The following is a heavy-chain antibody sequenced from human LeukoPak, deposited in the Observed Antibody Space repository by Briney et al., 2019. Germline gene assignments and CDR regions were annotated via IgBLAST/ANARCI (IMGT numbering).Heavy chain of an antibody. CDR3: ARDARIAARPGYYYGMDV. V-gene: IGHV4-31*03. Sequence: SQTLSLTCTVSGGSISSGGYYWSWIRQHPGKGLEWIGYIYYSGSTYYNPSLKSRVTISVDTSKNQFSLKLSSVTAADTAVYYCARDARIAARPGYYYGMDVWGQGTTVTVSS. J-gene: IGHJ6*02. CDR2: IYYSGST. D-gene: IGHD6-6*01. CDR1: GGSISSGGYY.